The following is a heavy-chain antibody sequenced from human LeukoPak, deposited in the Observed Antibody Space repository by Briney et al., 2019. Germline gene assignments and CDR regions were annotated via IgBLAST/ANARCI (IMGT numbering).Heavy chain of an antibody. V-gene: IGHV3-23*01. D-gene: IGHD1-1*01. J-gene: IGHJ4*02. Sequence: GGSLRLSCAASGFIFSNYAMSWVRQVPGRGLEWVSTISSRGDSTYVADSVKGRFTISRDNSKNSLYLQMNTVRAEDTAVYYCVQGTGPDNTVAQRVEKWGQGTLVTVSS. CDR1: GFIFSNYA. CDR3: VQGTGPDNTVAQRVEK. CDR2: ISSRGDST.